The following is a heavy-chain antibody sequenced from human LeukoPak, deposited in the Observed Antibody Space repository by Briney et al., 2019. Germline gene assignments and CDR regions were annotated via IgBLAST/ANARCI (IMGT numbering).Heavy chain of an antibody. CDR3: ARSLRDTSSTAGYDC. Sequence: PSETLSLTCTVSGYSISSGHYWAWIRQPPGKGLEWIGSISYRGDTYYNPSLKSRVTMSVDSSKSQLSLKVRSVTAADTAVYFCARSLRDTSSTAGYDCWGQGTLVTVSS. D-gene: IGHD2-2*01. V-gene: IGHV4-38-2*02. CDR2: ISYRGDT. CDR1: GYSISSGHY. J-gene: IGHJ4*02.